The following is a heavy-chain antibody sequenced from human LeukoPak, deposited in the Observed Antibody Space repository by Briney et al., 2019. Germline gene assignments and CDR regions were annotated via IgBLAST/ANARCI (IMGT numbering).Heavy chain of an antibody. CDR3: AAYSSGWQGDAFDI. Sequence: ASVKVSCKASEYPFNNYDINWVRQATGQGLEWMGWMNPHSGKTGYAQNFQGRVTMTRDTSISTAYMELSRLRSDDTAVYYCAAYSSGWQGDAFDIWGQGTMVTVSS. V-gene: IGHV1-8*01. CDR2: MNPHSGKT. D-gene: IGHD6-19*01. J-gene: IGHJ3*02. CDR1: EYPFNNYD.